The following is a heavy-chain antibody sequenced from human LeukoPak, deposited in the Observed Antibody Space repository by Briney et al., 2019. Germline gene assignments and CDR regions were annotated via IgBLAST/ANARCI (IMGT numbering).Heavy chain of an antibody. CDR1: GFTFSNAW. V-gene: IGHV3-15*01. CDR2: IKSKTDGGTT. D-gene: IGHD2-15*01. CDR3: TTDPDPIVVVVAAMNAFDI. J-gene: IGHJ3*02. Sequence: GGSLRLSCAASGFTFSNAWMSWVRQAPGKGLEWVGRIKSKTDGGTTDYAAPVKGRFTISRDDSKNTLYLQMNSLKAEDTAVYYCTTDPDPIVVVVAAMNAFDIWGQGTMVTVSS.